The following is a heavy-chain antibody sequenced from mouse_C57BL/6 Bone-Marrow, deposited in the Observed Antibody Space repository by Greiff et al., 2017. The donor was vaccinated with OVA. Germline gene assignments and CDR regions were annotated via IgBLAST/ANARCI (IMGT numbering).Heavy chain of an antibody. J-gene: IGHJ2*01. CDR1: GYTFTSYW. Sequence: QVQLKQPGAELVKPGASVKMSCKASGYTFTSYWITWVKQRPGQGLEWIGDIYPGSGSTNYNEKFKSKATLTVDTSSSTAYMQLSSLTSEDSAVYYCAEDYYGSSLDYWGQGTTLTVSS. D-gene: IGHD1-1*01. CDR2: IYPGSGST. CDR3: AEDYYGSSLDY. V-gene: IGHV1-55*01.